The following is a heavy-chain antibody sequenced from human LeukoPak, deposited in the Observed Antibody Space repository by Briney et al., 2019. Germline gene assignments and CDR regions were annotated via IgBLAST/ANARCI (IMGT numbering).Heavy chain of an antibody. CDR3: ARGVPDMKYYYGSGSYPFDY. CDR1: GGSISSYY. J-gene: IGHJ4*02. V-gene: IGHV4-59*01. Sequence: SETLSLTCTVSGGSISSYYWSWIRQPPGKGLEWIGYIYYSGSTNYNPSLKSRVTISVDTSKNQFSLKLSSVTAADTAVYYCARGVPDMKYYYGSGSYPFDYWGQGTLVTVSS. CDR2: IYYSGST. D-gene: IGHD3-10*01.